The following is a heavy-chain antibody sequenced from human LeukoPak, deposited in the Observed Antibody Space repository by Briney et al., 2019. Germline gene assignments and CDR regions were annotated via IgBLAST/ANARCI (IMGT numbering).Heavy chain of an antibody. CDR2: IHSDGSST. D-gene: IGHD6-19*01. J-gene: IGHJ4*02. CDR1: GFTFSSYW. Sequence: GESLRLSCAASGFTFSSYWMHWVRQAPGKGLVWVSRIHSDGSSTNYADSVKGRFTISRDNAKNTLYLQMSSLRAEDTAVYYCARVGAVAGTSDYWGQGTLVTVSS. V-gene: IGHV3-74*01. CDR3: ARVGAVAGTSDY.